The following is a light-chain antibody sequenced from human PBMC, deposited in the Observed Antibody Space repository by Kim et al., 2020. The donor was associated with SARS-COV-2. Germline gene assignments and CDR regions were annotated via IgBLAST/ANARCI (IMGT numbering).Light chain of an antibody. Sequence: QSALTQPASVSGSPGQSITISCTGTNSDVGVYNFVSWYQQHPGKAPKLMIYEVSNRPSGVPDRFSGSKSGNTASLTISGLQPEDEADYYCSSFTISSTVVFGTGTKVTVL. CDR1: NSDVGVYNF. V-gene: IGLV2-14*01. J-gene: IGLJ1*01. CDR3: SSFTISSTVV. CDR2: EVS.